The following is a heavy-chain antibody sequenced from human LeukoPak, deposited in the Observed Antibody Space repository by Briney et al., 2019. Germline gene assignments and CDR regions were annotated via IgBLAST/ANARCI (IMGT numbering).Heavy chain of an antibody. CDR1: GFTFSSYW. CDR2: IKQDGSEK. Sequence: GGSLRLSCAASGFTFSSYWMSWVRQAPGKGLEWVANIKQDGSEKYYVDSVKGRFTISRDNTKNSLYLQMNSLRAEDTAVYYCARPGLLLKNADWFDCWGQGTLVTVSS. J-gene: IGHJ4*02. V-gene: IGHV3-7*01. CDR3: ARPGLLLKNADWFDC. D-gene: IGHD2-21*01.